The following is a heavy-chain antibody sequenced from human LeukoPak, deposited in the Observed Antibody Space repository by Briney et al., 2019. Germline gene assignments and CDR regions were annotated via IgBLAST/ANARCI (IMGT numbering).Heavy chain of an antibody. CDR2: ISHDGSNK. CDR3: ANENYYGSGSYPDY. V-gene: IGHV3-30*18. CDR1: GFTFSSYG. D-gene: IGHD3-10*01. J-gene: IGHJ4*02. Sequence: GGSLRLSCAASGFTFSSYGMHWVRQAPGKGLEWVAVISHDGSNKYYADSVKGRFTISRDNSKNTLYLQMNSLRAKDTAVYYCANENYYGSGSYPDYWGQGTLVTVSS.